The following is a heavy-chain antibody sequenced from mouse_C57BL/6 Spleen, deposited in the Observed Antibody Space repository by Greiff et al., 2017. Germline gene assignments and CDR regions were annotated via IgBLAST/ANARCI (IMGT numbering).Heavy chain of an antibody. CDR3: ARWDFDY. CDR2: MYPGDGDT. CDR1: GYAFSSSW. V-gene: IGHV1-82*01. Sequence: VQLQQSGPELVKPGASVKISCKASGYAFSSSWMNWVKQRPGKGLEWIGRMYPGDGDTNYNGKFKGKATLTADKSSSTAYMQLSSLTSEDSTVYFCARWDFDYWGQGTTLTVSS. J-gene: IGHJ2*01.